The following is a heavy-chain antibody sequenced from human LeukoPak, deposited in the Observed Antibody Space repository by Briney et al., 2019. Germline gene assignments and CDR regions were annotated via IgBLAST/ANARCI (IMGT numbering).Heavy chain of an antibody. J-gene: IGHJ4*02. CDR3: ARQEFTMVRVLEY. V-gene: IGHV5-51*01. CDR1: GHSFTSYW. Sequence: GESLKISCKGSGHSFTSYWIGWVRQMPGKGLEWMWIIYPGDSDTRYSTSFQGQVTISADKSISTAYLQWSSLKSSDTAMYYCARQEFTMVRVLEYWGQGTLVTVSS. CDR2: IYPGDSDT. D-gene: IGHD3-10*01.